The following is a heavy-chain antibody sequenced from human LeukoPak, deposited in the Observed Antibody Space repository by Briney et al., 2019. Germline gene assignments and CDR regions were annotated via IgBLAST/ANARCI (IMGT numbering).Heavy chain of an antibody. V-gene: IGHV4-34*01. CDR2: INHSGST. CDR3: ARGRYYYDSSGYHKPFDY. CDR1: GGSFSGYY. J-gene: IGHJ4*02. D-gene: IGHD3-22*01. Sequence: SETLSLTCAVYGGSFSGYYWSWIRQPPGKGLEWIGEINHSGSTNYNPSLKSRVTISVDTSKNQFSLKLSSVTAADTAVYYCARGRYYYDSSGYHKPFDYWGQGTLVTVSS.